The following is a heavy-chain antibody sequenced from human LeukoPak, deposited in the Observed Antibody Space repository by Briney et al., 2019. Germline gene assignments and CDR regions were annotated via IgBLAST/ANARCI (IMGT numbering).Heavy chain of an antibody. J-gene: IGHJ4*02. Sequence: ASVKVSCKASGYTFTSYGISWVRQAPGQGLEWMGWISAYNGNTNHAQKLQGRVTMTTDTSTSTAYMELRSLRSDDTAVYYCARGQGTVTHPREGDYWGQGTLVTVSS. V-gene: IGHV1-18*01. CDR1: GYTFTSYG. CDR2: ISAYNGNT. D-gene: IGHD4-17*01. CDR3: ARGQGTVTHPREGDY.